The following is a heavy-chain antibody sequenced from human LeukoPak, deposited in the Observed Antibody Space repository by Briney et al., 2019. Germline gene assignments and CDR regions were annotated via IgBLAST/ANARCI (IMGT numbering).Heavy chain of an antibody. CDR1: GFTFSSYA. J-gene: IGHJ4*02. V-gene: IGHV3-23*01. CDR2: ISGSGGST. Sequence: GGSLRLSCAASGFTFSSYAMSWVRQAPGKGLEWVPAISGSGGSTYYADSVKGRFTISRDNSKNTLYLQMNSLRAEDTAVYYCEKISSAMSSLDYGGQGTLVTVSS. CDR3: EKISSAMSSLDY. D-gene: IGHD3-10*01.